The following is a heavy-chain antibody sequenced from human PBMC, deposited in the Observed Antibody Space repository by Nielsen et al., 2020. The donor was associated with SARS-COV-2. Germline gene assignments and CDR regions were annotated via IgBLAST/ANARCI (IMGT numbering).Heavy chain of an antibody. CDR1: GFRFDDSA. CDR2: INRSGTNK. CDR3: ARGGGGQDFDF. Sequence: GGSLRLSCVASGFRFDDSAMHWVRQAPGKGLEWVSSINRSGTNKDYADSLKDRFTISRDNAKKSLYLQMNSLRADDTAFYYCARGGGGQDFDFWGQGNLVTVSS. D-gene: IGHD2-15*01. J-gene: IGHJ4*02. V-gene: IGHV3-20*04.